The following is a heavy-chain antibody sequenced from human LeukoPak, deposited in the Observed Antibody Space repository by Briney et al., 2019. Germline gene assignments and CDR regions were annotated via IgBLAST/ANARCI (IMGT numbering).Heavy chain of an antibody. CDR2: ISWNSGSI. CDR3: AKDILAFGGVIVPLGAFDI. J-gene: IGHJ3*02. Sequence: GRSLRLSCAASGFTFDDYAMHWVRQAPGKGLEWVSGISWNSGSIGYADSVKGRFTISRDNAKNSLYLQMNSLRAEDTALYYCAKDILAFGGVIVPLGAFDIWGQGTMVTVSS. CDR1: GFTFDDYA. D-gene: IGHD3-16*02. V-gene: IGHV3-9*01.